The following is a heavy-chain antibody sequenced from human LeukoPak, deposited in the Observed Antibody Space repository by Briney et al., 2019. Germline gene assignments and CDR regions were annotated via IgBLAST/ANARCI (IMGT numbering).Heavy chain of an antibody. CDR3: ARDLVSSHWFDP. CDR2: ISYSGST. CDR1: GGSISGFY. Sequence: SETLSLXCTVSGGSISGFYWSWIRQSPGKGLEWIGFISYSGSTNYNPSLKSRVTISVDMSKNQFSLKLSSVTAADTAVYYCARDLVSSHWFDPWGQGTLVTVSS. J-gene: IGHJ5*02. V-gene: IGHV4-59*01. D-gene: IGHD2-8*01.